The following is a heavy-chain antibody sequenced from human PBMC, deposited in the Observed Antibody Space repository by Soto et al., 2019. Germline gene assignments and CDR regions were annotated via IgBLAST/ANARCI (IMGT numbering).Heavy chain of an antibody. CDR1: GFTFSSYW. CDR3: ARDPYSYGLYYYGMDV. V-gene: IGHV3-7*01. J-gene: IGHJ6*02. D-gene: IGHD5-18*01. CDR2: IKQDGSEK. Sequence: GGSLRLSCAASGFTFSSYWMNWVRQAPGKGLEWVASIKQDGSEKYYVESVKGRFTVSRDNAKNSLYLQMNSLRAEDTDVYYCARDPYSYGLYYYGMDVWGQGTTVTVSS.